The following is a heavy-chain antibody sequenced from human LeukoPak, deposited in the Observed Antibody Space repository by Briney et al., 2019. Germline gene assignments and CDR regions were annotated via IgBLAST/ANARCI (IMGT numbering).Heavy chain of an antibody. CDR1: GFTFGSYS. J-gene: IGHJ4*02. Sequence: GRSLRLSCTASGFTFGSYSMNWVRQAPGKGLEWVSSISSSSSYIYYADSVKGRFTISRDNAKNSLYLQMNSLRAEDTAVYYCARGHPFEVWSVRYYDSSGYYDYWGQGTLVTVSS. CDR3: ARGHPFEVWSVRYYDSSGYYDY. D-gene: IGHD3-22*01. V-gene: IGHV3-21*01. CDR2: ISSSSSYI.